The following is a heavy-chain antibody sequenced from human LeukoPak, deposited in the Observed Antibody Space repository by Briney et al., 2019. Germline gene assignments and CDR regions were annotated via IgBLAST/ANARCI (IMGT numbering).Heavy chain of an antibody. D-gene: IGHD1-1*01. Sequence: GASVKVSCEVCVYTLNELSLQWAPQTPGKGLEWMGRFDPEDGETIYARKFQGRVTMTEDTSTDTAYMELSSLRSEDTAVYFCALSLTTGGYYGLYVWGQGTTVTVSS. CDR1: VYTLNELS. V-gene: IGHV1-24*01. CDR2: FDPEDGET. J-gene: IGHJ6*02. CDR3: ALSLTTGGYYGLYV.